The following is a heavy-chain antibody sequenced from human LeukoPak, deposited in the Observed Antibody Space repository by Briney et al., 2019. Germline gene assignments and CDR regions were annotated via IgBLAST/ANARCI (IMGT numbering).Heavy chain of an antibody. D-gene: IGHD3-10*01. CDR1: GYSISSGYY. Sequence: SETLSLTCAVSGYSISSGYYWGWIRQPPGKGLEWIGSIYHSGSTYYNPSLKSRVTISVDTSKNQFSLKLSSVTAADAAVYYCARVTTVRGPFDYWGQGTLVTVSS. CDR2: IYHSGST. CDR3: ARVTTVRGPFDY. J-gene: IGHJ4*02. V-gene: IGHV4-38-2*01.